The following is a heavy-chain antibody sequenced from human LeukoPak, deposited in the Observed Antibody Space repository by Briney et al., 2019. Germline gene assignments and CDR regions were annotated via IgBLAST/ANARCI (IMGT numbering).Heavy chain of an antibody. J-gene: IGHJ1*01. V-gene: IGHV1-2*02. Sequence: ASVRVSCKASGFTFTDYYLHWVRQAPGQGLEWMGWISPNNGDTDYAQKFQGRVRMTTDTSISTAYMDLSRLTSNDTAMYYCAREGPLSSIKHWGQGTLVTVSS. CDR3: AREGPLSSIKH. CDR2: ISPNNGDT. CDR1: GFTFTDYY. D-gene: IGHD5-12*01.